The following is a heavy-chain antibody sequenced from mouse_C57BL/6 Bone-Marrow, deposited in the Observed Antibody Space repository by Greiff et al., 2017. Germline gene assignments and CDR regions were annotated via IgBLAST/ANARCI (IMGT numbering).Heavy chain of an antibody. V-gene: IGHV1-54*01. CDR1: GYAFTNYL. CDR2: INPGSGGT. D-gene: IGHD1-1*01. J-gene: IGHJ3*01. Sequence: VQLQQSGAELVRPGTSVKVSCKASGYAFTNYLIEWVKQRPGQGLEWIGVINPGSGGTNYNEKFKCKATLTADKSSSTAYMQLSSLTSEDSAVXFCARPLDYYGSTPFAYWGQGTLVTVSA. CDR3: ARPLDYYGSTPFAY.